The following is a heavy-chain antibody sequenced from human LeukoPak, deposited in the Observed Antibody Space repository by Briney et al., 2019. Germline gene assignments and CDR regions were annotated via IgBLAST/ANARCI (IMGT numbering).Heavy chain of an antibody. Sequence: SGGSLRLSCAASGFTFSSYAMHWVRQAPAKGLEWVAVISYDGSNKYYADSVKGRFTVSRDNSKNTLYLQMNSLRAEDTAVYYCARGGGDYDSSGYYSGYFDYWGQGTLVTVSS. V-gene: IGHV3-30*01. J-gene: IGHJ4*02. CDR1: GFTFSSYA. CDR3: ARGGGDYDSSGYYSGYFDY. CDR2: ISYDGSNK. D-gene: IGHD3-22*01.